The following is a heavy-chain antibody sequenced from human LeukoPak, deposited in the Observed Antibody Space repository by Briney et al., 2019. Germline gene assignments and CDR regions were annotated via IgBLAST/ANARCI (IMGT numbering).Heavy chain of an antibody. V-gene: IGHV1-69*05. D-gene: IGHD3-22*01. Sequence: SVKVSCKASGGTFSSYAISWVRQAPGQGLEWMGGIIPIFGTANYAQKFQGRVTITTDESTSTAYMALSSLRSEDTAVYYCARVKYYDSSGYYLGYFDYWGQGTLVTVSS. CDR3: ARVKYYDSSGYYLGYFDY. J-gene: IGHJ4*02. CDR1: GGTFSSYA. CDR2: IIPIFGTA.